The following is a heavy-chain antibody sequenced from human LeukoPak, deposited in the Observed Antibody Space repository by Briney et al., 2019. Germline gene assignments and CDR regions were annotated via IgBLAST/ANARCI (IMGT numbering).Heavy chain of an antibody. CDR3: ARHAVTHYYFDY. Sequence: SETLSLTCTVSGGSISGYYWSWIRQPPDKGLEWIGYIYYSGNTNYNPSLKSRVTMLVDTSKNQFSLNLNSVTAADTAVYYCARHAVTHYYFDYWGQGTLVTVSS. V-gene: IGHV4-59*08. D-gene: IGHD4-23*01. CDR1: GGSISGYY. J-gene: IGHJ4*02. CDR2: IYYSGNT.